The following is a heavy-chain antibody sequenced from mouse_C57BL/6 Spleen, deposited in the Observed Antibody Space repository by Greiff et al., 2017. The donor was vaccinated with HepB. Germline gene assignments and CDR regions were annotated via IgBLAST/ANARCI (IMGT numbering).Heavy chain of an antibody. CDR1: GYAFSSYW. CDR2: IYPGDGDT. Sequence: VKVVESGAELVKPGASVKISCKASGYAFSSYWMNWVKQRPGKGLEWIGQIYPGDGDTNYNGKFKGKATLTADKSSSTAYMQLSSLTSEDSAVYFCAVTGTEAWFAYWGQGTLVTVSA. D-gene: IGHD4-1*01. CDR3: AVTGTEAWFAY. V-gene: IGHV1-80*01. J-gene: IGHJ3*01.